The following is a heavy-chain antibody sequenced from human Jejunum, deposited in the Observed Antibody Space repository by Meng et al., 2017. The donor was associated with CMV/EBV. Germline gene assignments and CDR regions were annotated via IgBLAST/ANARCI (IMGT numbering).Heavy chain of an antibody. Sequence: QGQLQGPGPGLVKPSGTLSLTCAVSGGSISSSNWWSWVRQPPGKGLEWIGEIYHSGSTNYNPSLKSRVTISVDKSKNQFSLKLSSVTAADTAVYYCASFPPPGKQWLVTDYWGQGTPVTVSS. D-gene: IGHD6-19*01. J-gene: IGHJ4*02. V-gene: IGHV4-4*02. CDR3: ASFPPPGKQWLVTDY. CDR1: GGSISSSNW. CDR2: IYHSGST.